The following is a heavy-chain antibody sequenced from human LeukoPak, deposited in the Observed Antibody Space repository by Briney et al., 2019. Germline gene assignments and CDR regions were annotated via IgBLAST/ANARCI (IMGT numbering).Heavy chain of an antibody. CDR1: GGSISSYY. Sequence: SETLSLTCTVSGGSISSYYWSWIRQPPGKGLEWTGYIYYSGSTNYNPSLKSRVTISVDTSKNQFSLKLSSVTAADTAVYYCAREVRSSSSNWFDPWGQGTLVTVSS. CDR3: AREVRSSSSNWFDP. V-gene: IGHV4-59*01. CDR2: IYYSGST. D-gene: IGHD6-13*01. J-gene: IGHJ5*02.